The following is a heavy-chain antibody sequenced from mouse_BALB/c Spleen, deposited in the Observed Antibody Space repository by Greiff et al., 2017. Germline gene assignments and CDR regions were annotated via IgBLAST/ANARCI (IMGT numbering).Heavy chain of an antibody. J-gene: IGHJ4*01. D-gene: IGHD2-14*01. V-gene: IGHV5-6-3*01. CDR3: ASLYYRYDGGYYAMDY. Sequence: EVKLMESGGGLVQPGGSLKLSCAASGFTFSSYGMSWVRQTPDKRLELVATINSNGGSTYYPDSVKGRFTISRDNAKNTLYLQMSSLKSEDTAMYYCASLYYRYDGGYYAMDYWGQGTSVTVSS. CDR1: GFTFSSYG. CDR2: INSNGGST.